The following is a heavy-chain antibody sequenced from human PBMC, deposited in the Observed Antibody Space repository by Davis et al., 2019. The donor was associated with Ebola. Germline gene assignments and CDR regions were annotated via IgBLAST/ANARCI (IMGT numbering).Heavy chain of an antibody. D-gene: IGHD5-12*01. CDR1: GGSFSGYY. CDR3: ARGGYGKDYYYYGMDV. V-gene: IGHV4-34*01. Sequence: MPSETLSLTCAVYGGSFSGYYWSWIRQPPGKGLVWIGEINHSGSTNYNPSLKTRVTISVDTSNNQFSLKLSSVTAADTAVYYCARGGYGKDYYYYGMDVWGQGTTVTVSS. J-gene: IGHJ6*02. CDR2: INHSGST.